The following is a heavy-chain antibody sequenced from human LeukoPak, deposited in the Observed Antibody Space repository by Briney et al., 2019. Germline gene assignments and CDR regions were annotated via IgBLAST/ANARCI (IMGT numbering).Heavy chain of an antibody. V-gene: IGHV3-30*02. CDR3: AIENFDSGGQGSGSPAFDI. CDR1: GFSFSKYG. D-gene: IGHD3-22*01. J-gene: IGHJ3*02. CDR2: IWYDGSQR. Sequence: GGSLRLSCAASGFSFSKYGLHWVRQAPGKGLQWVAMIWYDGSQRYYVDSVKGRFTISRDSSKNTMFLQMNSLTDEDTAVYYCAIENFDSGGQGSGSPAFDIWGQGTMVSVSS.